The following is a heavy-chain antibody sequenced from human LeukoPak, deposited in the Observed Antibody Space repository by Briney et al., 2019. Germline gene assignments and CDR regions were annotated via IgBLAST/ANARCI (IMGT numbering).Heavy chain of an antibody. V-gene: IGHV3-23*01. CDR3: AKDLRDYHSWSGQGDFEY. CDR2: ISGSGGST. Sequence: GGSLRLSCAASGFTFSSYAMSWVRQAPGKGLEWVSAISGSGGSTYYADSVKGRFTISRDNSKNTLYLQMNSLRAEDTAVYYCAKDLRDYHSWSGQGDFEYWVQGTLVTGSS. D-gene: IGHD3-3*01. J-gene: IGHJ4*02. CDR1: GFTFSSYA.